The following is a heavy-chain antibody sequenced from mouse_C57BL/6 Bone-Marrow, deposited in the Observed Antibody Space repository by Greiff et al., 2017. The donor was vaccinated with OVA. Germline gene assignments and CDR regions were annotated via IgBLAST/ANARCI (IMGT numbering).Heavy chain of an antibody. CDR2: IWSGGST. V-gene: IGHV2-2*01. CDR1: GFSLTSYG. D-gene: IGHD5-1-1*01. J-gene: IGHJ2*01. Sequence: VKLQESGPGLVQPSQSLSITCTVSGFSLTSYGVHWVRQSPGKGLEWLGVIWSGGSTDYNAAFISRLSISKDNSKSQVFFKMNSLQADYTAIYYCARNSQYYYFYYWGQGTTLTVSS. CDR3: ARNSQYYYFYY.